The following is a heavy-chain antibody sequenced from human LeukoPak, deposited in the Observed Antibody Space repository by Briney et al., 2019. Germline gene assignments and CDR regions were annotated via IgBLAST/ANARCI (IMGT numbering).Heavy chain of an antibody. CDR2: ISYDGSNK. CDR3: ARDRGGYSPDNAFDI. D-gene: IGHD5-18*01. CDR1: GFTFSSYG. Sequence: GGSLRLSCAASGFTFSSYGMHWVRQAPGKGLEWVAVISYDGSNKYYADSVKGRFTISRDNSKNTLYLQMNSLRAEDTAVYYCARDRGGYSPDNAFDIWGQGTMVTVS. V-gene: IGHV3-30*03. J-gene: IGHJ3*02.